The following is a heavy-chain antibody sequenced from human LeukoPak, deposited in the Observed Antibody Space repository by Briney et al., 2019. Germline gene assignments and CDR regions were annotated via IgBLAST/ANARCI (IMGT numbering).Heavy chain of an antibody. V-gene: IGHV1-2*02. J-gene: IGHJ3*02. CDR2: IYPNSGGT. CDR3: ARDKALTGVAARYAFDI. Sequence: ASVKVSCKASGYTFTCYYMHWVRQAPGQGLEWMGWIYPNSGGTNYAQKFQGRVTMTRDTSISTAYMELSSLRSEDTAVYYCARDKALTGVAARYAFDIWGQGTMVTVSS. D-gene: IGHD2-15*01. CDR1: GYTFTCYY.